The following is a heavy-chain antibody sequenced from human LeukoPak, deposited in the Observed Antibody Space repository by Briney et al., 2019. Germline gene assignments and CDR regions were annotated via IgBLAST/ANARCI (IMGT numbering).Heavy chain of an antibody. J-gene: IGHJ3*02. CDR2: IYRSGST. Sequence: SGPTLVNPSETLSLTCTVSGGSISSYYWSWIRQPAGKGLEWIGRIYRSGSTNYNPSLKSRVTISVDTSKNQFSLKLSSVTAADTAVYYCARLYSSVDDFDIWGQGTMVTVSS. V-gene: IGHV4-4*07. CDR3: ARLYSSVDDFDI. D-gene: IGHD6-25*01. CDR1: GGSISSYY.